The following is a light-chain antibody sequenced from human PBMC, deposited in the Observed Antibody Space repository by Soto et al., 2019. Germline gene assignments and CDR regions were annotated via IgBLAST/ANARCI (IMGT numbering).Light chain of an antibody. Sequence: QSVLTQPPSVSGAPGQRVTISCTGSSSNIGAGYDVHWYQQLPGTAPKLLIYDNNNRPSGVPDRFSGSKSGTSASLAITGLQAEDEADYYCQSYDSSLGAVFGGGTKLTVL. CDR3: QSYDSSLGAV. J-gene: IGLJ2*01. V-gene: IGLV1-40*01. CDR2: DNN. CDR1: SSNIGAGYD.